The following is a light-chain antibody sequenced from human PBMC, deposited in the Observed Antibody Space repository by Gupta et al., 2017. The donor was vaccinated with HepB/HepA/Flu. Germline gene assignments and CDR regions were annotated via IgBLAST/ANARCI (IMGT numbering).Light chain of an antibody. CDR2: KVY. J-gene: IGLJ1*01. V-gene: IGLV3-21*02. Sequence: SYLLTPPPSVSVAPGQAARIPCGGDDIESKSVHWYQQKPGQAPVVVVDKVYDRTSGIPGRFAGSNGGKTATMTISGVEAGDEADEDCYLWTSTDQPRDVFGTGNKVTVV. CDR1: DIESKS. CDR3: YLWTSTDQPRDV.